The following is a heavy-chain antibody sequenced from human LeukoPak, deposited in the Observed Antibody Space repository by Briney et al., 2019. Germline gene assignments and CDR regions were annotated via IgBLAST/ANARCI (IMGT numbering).Heavy chain of an antibody. CDR3: ARADGSGSYFSHFDY. V-gene: IGHV4-39*07. CDR1: GGSISSSGYY. Sequence: SETLSLTCTVSGGSISSSGYYWGWIRQTPGKGLEWIGSIYYSGSNYHNPSLKSRVSMSVDTSKNQFSLKLSSVTAADTAVYYCARADGSGSYFSHFDYWGQGTLVTVSS. J-gene: IGHJ4*02. CDR2: IYYSGSN. D-gene: IGHD3-10*01.